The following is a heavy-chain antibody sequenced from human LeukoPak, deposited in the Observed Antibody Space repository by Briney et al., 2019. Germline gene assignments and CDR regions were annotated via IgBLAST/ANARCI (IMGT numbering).Heavy chain of an antibody. CDR3: ARRWLQFWRAFDI. CDR2: INHSGST. Sequence: SETLSLTCAVYGGSFSGYYWSWIRQPPGKGLELIGEINHSGSTNYNPSLKSRVTISVDTAKNQFSLKLSSVTAADTAVYYCARRWLQFWRAFDIWGQGTMVTVSS. J-gene: IGHJ3*02. CDR1: GGSFSGYY. V-gene: IGHV4-34*01. D-gene: IGHD5-24*01.